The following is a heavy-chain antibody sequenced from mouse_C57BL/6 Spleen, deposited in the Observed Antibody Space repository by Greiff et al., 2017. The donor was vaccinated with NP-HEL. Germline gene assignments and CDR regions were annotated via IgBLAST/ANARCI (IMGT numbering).Heavy chain of an antibody. CDR1: GYTFTSYW. CDR3: ARSYYGSSPPYWYFEV. Sequence: QVQLQQPGAELVRPGTSVKLSCKASGYTFTSYWMHWVKQRPGQGLEWIGVIDPSDSYTNYNQKFKGKATLTVDTSSSTAYMQLSSLTSEDSAVYYCARSYYGSSPPYWYFEVWGTGTTVTVSS. CDR2: IDPSDSYT. J-gene: IGHJ1*03. V-gene: IGHV1-59*01. D-gene: IGHD1-1*01.